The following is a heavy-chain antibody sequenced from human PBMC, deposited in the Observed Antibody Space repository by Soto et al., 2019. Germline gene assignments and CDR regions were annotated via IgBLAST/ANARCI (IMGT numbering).Heavy chain of an antibody. V-gene: IGHV1-69*02. D-gene: IGHD1-26*01. Sequence: QVQLVQSGAEVKKPGSSVKVSCKASGGTFSSYTISWVRQAPGQGLEWMGRIIPILGIANYAQKFQGRVTITADKSTSPAYMELSSLRSEDTAVYYCARGRKEWELTDYWGQGTLVTVSS. J-gene: IGHJ4*02. CDR3: ARGRKEWELTDY. CDR2: IIPILGIA. CDR1: GGTFSSYT.